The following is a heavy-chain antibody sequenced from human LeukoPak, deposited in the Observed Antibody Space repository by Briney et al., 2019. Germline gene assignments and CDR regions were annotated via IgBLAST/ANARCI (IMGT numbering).Heavy chain of an antibody. V-gene: IGHV3-74*01. Sequence: GGSLRLSCAASGFTFSNYWMHWVRQVPGKGLVWVSRINSDGISTGYADSVKGRFTVSRDNAKKTLYLQMNSLRAEDTAVYYCARDVGNFDYWGQGTLVTVSS. CDR1: GFTFSNYW. CDR3: ARDVGNFDY. CDR2: INSDGIST. J-gene: IGHJ4*02.